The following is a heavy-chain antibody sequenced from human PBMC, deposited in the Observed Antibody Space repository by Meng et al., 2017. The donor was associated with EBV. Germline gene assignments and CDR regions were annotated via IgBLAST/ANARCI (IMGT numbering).Heavy chain of an antibody. CDR2: LIPMSDAP. J-gene: IGHJ4*02. D-gene: IGHD3-10*01. CDR1: GGTFRSDA. CDR3: ASESGRGFTPVY. V-gene: IGHV1-69*01. Sequence: QVQLVQSGAEVRKPGSSVKVSCKTSGGTFRSDAISWVRQAPGQGLEWMGGLIPMSDAPHYAQKFQGRVTITADESTSTHYMDLSGLRSEDTAVYYCASESGRGFTPVYWGQGTLVTVSS.